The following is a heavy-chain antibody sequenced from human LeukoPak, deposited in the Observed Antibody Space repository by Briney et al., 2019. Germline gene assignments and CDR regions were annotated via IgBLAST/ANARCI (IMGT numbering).Heavy chain of an antibody. V-gene: IGHV3-9*01. D-gene: IGHD3-3*01. Sequence: GGSLRLSCAASGFTFDDYAMHWVRQAPGKGLEWVSGISWNSGSIGYADSVKGRFTISRDNAKNSLYLQMNSLRAEDTALYYCAKGYAYYDFWSGPFDYWGQGTLVTVSS. CDR3: AKGYAYYDFWSGPFDY. J-gene: IGHJ4*02. CDR1: GFTFDDYA. CDR2: ISWNSGSI.